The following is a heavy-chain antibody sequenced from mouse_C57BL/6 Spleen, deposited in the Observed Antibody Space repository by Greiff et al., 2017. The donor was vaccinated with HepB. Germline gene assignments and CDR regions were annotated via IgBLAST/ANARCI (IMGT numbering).Heavy chain of an antibody. D-gene: IGHD1-2*01. Sequence: QVQLQQPGAELVKPGASVKLSCKASGYTFTSYWMHWVKQRPGQGLEWIGMIHPNSGSTNYNEKFKSKATLTVDKSSSTAYMQLSSLTSEDSAIYYCARSGTTAPFDYWGQGTTLTVSS. V-gene: IGHV1-64*01. CDR2: IHPNSGST. J-gene: IGHJ2*01. CDR1: GYTFTSYW. CDR3: ARSGTTAPFDY.